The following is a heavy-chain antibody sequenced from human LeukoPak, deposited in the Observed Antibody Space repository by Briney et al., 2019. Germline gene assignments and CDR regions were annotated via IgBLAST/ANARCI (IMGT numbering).Heavy chain of an antibody. D-gene: IGHD3-3*01. CDR1: GFNFSSFW. Sequence: PGGSLRLSCAASGFNFSSFWMNWVRQVPGKGLEWVANIDQDGNDNYYVGSVKGRFTISRDNAKSSLYLEVKSLRAEDTAVYYCARNTYYDFWSRHYGLDYWGQGILVTVSS. CDR2: IDQDGNDN. CDR3: ARNTYYDFWSRHYGLDY. V-gene: IGHV3-7*01. J-gene: IGHJ4*02.